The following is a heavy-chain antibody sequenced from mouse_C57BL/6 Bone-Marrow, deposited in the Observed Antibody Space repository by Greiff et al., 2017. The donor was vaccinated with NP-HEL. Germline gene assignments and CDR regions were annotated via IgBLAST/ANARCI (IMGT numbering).Heavy chain of an antibody. CDR2: ISDGGSYT. D-gene: IGHD1-1*01. CDR3: ARGPPLNYYGSSYVEYFDV. V-gene: IGHV5-4*01. J-gene: IGHJ1*03. CDR1: GFTFSSYA. Sequence: EVQRVESGGGLVKPGGSLKLSCAASGFTFSSYAMSWVRQTPEKRLEWVATISDGGSYTYYPDNVKGRFTISRDNAKNNLYLQMSHLKSEDTAMYYCARGPPLNYYGSSYVEYFDVWGTGTTVTVSS.